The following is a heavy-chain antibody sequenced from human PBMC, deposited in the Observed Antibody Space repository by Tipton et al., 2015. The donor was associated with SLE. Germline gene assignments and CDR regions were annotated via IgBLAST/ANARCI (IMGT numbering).Heavy chain of an antibody. D-gene: IGHD2-15*01. V-gene: IGHV4-34*01. CDR1: GGSFSGYH. CDR2: IADTVSP. Sequence: TLSLTCAVYGGSFSGYHWTWIRPPPGQGLEWVGEIADTVSPHYNPSLKSRVTISLDTSKSQFSLILNSLTAADTAVYYCAGAWKGYCSGGTCYVLDYWGQGTLVTVSS. J-gene: IGHJ4*02. CDR3: AGAWKGYCSGGTCYVLDY.